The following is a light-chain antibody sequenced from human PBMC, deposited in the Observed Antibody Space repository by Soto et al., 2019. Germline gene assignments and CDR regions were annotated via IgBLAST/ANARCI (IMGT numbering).Light chain of an antibody. J-gene: IGKJ1*01. CDR2: DAS. CDR1: QSISSW. CDR3: QQYGT. V-gene: IGKV1-5*01. Sequence: DIQMTQSPSTLSASVGDRVTITCRASQSISSWLAWYQQKPGKAPKLLIYDASTLASGVPSRFSGSGSGPEFTLTISNLQPDDFATYYCQQYGTFGQGTK.